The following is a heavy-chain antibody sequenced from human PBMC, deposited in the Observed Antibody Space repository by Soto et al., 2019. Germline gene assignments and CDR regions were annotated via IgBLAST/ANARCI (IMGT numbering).Heavy chain of an antibody. D-gene: IGHD3-22*01. V-gene: IGHV1-69*01. CDR1: GGTFSSYA. CDR3: ARERGGAIIVGVTGTFDV. J-gene: IGHJ3*01. CDR2: IIAILGKA. Sequence: QVQLVQSGAEVKKPGSSVKVSCKASGGTFSSYAISWVRQAPGQGLEWMGGIIAILGKANYAEKFQGRVTITADESTSTADRELSSLRSEDTAVYYCARERGGAIIVGVTGTFDVWGQGTLVTVSS.